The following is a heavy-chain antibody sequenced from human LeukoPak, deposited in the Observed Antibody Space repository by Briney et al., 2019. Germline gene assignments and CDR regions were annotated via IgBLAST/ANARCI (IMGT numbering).Heavy chain of an antibody. Sequence: GGSLRLSCAASGFTFSGSAMNWVRQAPGKGLEWVANIKQDGSEKYYVDSVKGRFTISRDNAKNSLYLQMNSLRAEDTAVYYCARDSSSRGIDYWGQGTLVTVSS. CDR1: GFTFSGSA. J-gene: IGHJ4*02. CDR2: IKQDGSEK. D-gene: IGHD6-13*01. V-gene: IGHV3-7*01. CDR3: ARDSSSRGIDY.